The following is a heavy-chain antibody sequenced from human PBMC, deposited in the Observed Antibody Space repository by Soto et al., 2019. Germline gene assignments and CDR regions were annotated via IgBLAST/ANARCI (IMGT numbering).Heavy chain of an antibody. J-gene: IGHJ4*02. Sequence: ASVKVSCRASGYTFTSCYMHWARQAPGQGLEWMGIINPSGGSTSYAQKFQGRATMTRDTSTSTVYMELSSLRSEDTAVYYCARSYCSGGSCYSGLDYWGQGTLLTVSS. V-gene: IGHV1-46*03. CDR2: INPSGGST. CDR3: ARSYCSGGSCYSGLDY. CDR1: GYTFTSCY. D-gene: IGHD2-15*01.